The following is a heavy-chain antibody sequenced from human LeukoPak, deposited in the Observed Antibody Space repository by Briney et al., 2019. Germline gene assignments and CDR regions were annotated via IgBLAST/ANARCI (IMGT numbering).Heavy chain of an antibody. J-gene: IGHJ4*02. V-gene: IGHV4-39*07. CDR3: ARGLMMAAAGRGEFHY. CDR1: GDSISSSASY. D-gene: IGHD6-13*01. CDR2: VYYSGST. Sequence: SETLSLTCTVSGDSISSSASYWGWIRQPPGQGLEWIGSVYYSGSTHYNPSLKSRVTMSVDTSKNQFSLKLSSVTAADTAVYYCARGLMMAAAGRGEFHYWGQGTLVTVSS.